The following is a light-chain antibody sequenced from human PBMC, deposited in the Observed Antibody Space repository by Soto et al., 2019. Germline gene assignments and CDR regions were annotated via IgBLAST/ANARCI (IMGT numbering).Light chain of an antibody. Sequence: EIVLTHSPATLSLSPWEIATLSCRASQSVSSYLAWYQQKPGQAPRLLIYDASNRATGIPARFSGSGSGTDFTLTISRLEPEDFAVYYCQQYDSSPWTFGRGTKVDIK. V-gene: IGKV3-11*01. CDR1: QSVSSY. J-gene: IGKJ1*01. CDR2: DAS. CDR3: QQYDSSPWT.